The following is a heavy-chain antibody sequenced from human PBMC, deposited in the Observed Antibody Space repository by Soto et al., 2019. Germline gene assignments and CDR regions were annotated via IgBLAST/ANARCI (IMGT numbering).Heavy chain of an antibody. V-gene: IGHV3-30*03. Sequence: QLVESGGGVVQPGGSLTLSCAASGFSLDSYAMHWVRQAPGKGHEWLAVVSYDGKNIYYGDSVKGRFTISNDDSKTTLYLRMSSLTAEDTATYSCARDYGALPCDRIQHWGGGTLVTESS. CDR3: ARDYGALPCDRIQH. D-gene: IGHD3-10*01. CDR1: GFSLDSYA. J-gene: IGHJ1*01. CDR2: VSYDGKNI.